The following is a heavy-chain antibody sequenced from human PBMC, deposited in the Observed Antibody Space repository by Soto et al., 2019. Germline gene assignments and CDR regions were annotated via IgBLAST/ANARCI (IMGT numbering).Heavy chain of an antibody. J-gene: IGHJ4*02. V-gene: IGHV1-18*01. CDR1: GYTFTSFG. CDR2: ITTDKGKT. Sequence: QVQLVQSGPEVKKPGASVKVSCKTSGYTFTSFGISWVRQAPGQGLEWMGWITTDKGKTNYAQKFQGRVTMTTDTSTSTAYMELRSLRSYYTAVYYCATRSPAFDYWGQGTLVTVSS. CDR3: ATRSPAFDY.